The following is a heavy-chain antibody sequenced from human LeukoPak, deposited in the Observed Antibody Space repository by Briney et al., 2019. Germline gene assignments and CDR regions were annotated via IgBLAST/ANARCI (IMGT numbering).Heavy chain of an antibody. CDR1: GFTFSSYG. Sequence: GGSLRLSCAASGFTFSSYGMHWVRQAPGKGLEWVSGISWNSGSIGYADSVKGRFTMSRDNAKNSLYLQMNSLRAEDTALYYCAKAAMIVVASWFDPWGQGTLVTVSS. V-gene: IGHV3-9*01. CDR3: AKAAMIVVASWFDP. D-gene: IGHD3-22*01. J-gene: IGHJ5*02. CDR2: ISWNSGSI.